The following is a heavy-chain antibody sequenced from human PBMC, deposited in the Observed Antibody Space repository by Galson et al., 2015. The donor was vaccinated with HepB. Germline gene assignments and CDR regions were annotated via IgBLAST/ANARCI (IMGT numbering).Heavy chain of an antibody. V-gene: IGHV5-51*01. J-gene: IGHJ4*02. CDR2: IYPRDSDT. Sequence: QSGAEVKKPGESLKISCAGSRDLLRNYWIGWVRQQPGKGLEWMGIIYPRDSDTRYSPSFQGQITISADDSINTAYLQWSSLKVSDTAIDYWVRQFVGAANFEYWGQGTLVTVSS. D-gene: IGHD2-15*01. CDR1: RDLLRNYW. CDR3: VRQFVGAANFEY.